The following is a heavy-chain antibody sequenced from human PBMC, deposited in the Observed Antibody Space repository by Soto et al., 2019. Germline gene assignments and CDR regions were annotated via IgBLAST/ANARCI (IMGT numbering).Heavy chain of an antibody. V-gene: IGHV1-58*01. CDR3: AAESYHGGYDLFDY. CDR2: IVVGSGNT. CDR1: GFTFTSSA. D-gene: IGHD5-12*01. J-gene: IGHJ4*02. Sequence: SVKVSCKASGFTFTSSAVQWVRQARGQRLEWIGWIVVGSGNTNYAQKFQERVTITRDMSTSTAYMELSGLRSEDTAVYYCAAESYHGGYDLFDYWGQGTLVTVSS.